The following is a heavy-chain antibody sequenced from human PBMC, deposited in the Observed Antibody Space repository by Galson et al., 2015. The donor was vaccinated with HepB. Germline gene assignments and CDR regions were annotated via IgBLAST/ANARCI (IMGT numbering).Heavy chain of an antibody. CDR1: GYTFPTYV. J-gene: IGHJ4*02. CDR3: ARENGYNTDY. D-gene: IGHD5-24*01. Sequence: SVKVSCKAPGYTFPTYVMNWVRQAPGQGLEWMGRINTNTGNPTYAQGFTGRFVFSLDTSVSTAYLQITSLKAEDTAVYYCARENGYNTDYWGQGTLVTVSS. CDR2: INTNTGNP. V-gene: IGHV7-4-1*02.